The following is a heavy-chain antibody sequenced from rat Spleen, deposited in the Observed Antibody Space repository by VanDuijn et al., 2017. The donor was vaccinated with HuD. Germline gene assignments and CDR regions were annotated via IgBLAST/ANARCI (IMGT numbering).Heavy chain of an antibody. CDR3: ATVPDLLLHPDY. J-gene: IGHJ2*01. CDR2: ISYDGSHT. Sequence: EVQLVESGGGLEQPGRSLKLSCAASGFTFSNYGMAWVRQAPTKGLEWVATISYDGSHTYYRDSVKGRFTISRDNAKSTLYLQMDSLRSEDTATYYCATVPDLLLHPDYWGQGVMVTVSS. D-gene: IGHD1-1*01. CDR1: GFTFSNYG. V-gene: IGHV5-29*01.